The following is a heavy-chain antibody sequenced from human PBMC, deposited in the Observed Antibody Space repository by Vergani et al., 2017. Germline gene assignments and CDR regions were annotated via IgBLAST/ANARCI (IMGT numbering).Heavy chain of an antibody. CDR2: INHSGST. D-gene: IGHD1-26*01. CDR1: GGSFSGYY. V-gene: IGHV4-34*01. CDR3: ARRQYSGSYTDRRRRNIFDY. J-gene: IGHJ4*02. Sequence: QVQLQQWGAGLLKPSETLSLTCAVYGGSFSGYYWSWIRQPPGKGLEGIGEINHSGSTNYNPSLKSRVTISVDTSKNQFSLKLSSVTAADTAVYYCARRQYSGSYTDRRRRNIFDYWGQGTLVTVSS.